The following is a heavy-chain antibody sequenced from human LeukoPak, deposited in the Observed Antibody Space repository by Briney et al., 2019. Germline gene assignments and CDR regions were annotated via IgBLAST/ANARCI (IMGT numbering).Heavy chain of an antibody. V-gene: IGHV4-34*01. J-gene: IGHJ4*02. D-gene: IGHD3-22*01. Sequence: SETLSLTCAVYGGSFSGYYWSWIRQPPGKGLEWIGEINHSGSTNYNPSLKSRVTISVDTSKNQSSLKLSSVTAADTAVYYCARGYDSSGAGDYWGQGTLVTVSS. CDR3: ARGYDSSGAGDY. CDR1: GGSFSGYY. CDR2: INHSGST.